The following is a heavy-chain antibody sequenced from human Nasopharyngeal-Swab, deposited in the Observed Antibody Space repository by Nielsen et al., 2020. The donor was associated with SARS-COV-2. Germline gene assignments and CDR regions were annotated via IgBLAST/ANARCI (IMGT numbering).Heavy chain of an antibody. CDR3: AKGRTYCSGTSCFSFDS. V-gene: IGHV3-23*03. CDR1: GFNFSNYA. D-gene: IGHD2-2*01. J-gene: IGHJ4*02. Sequence: GGSLRLSCAASGFNFSNYAMSWVRQAPGKGLEWVSVIYSGGSSTLFADSVKGRFTISRDNSKDTLNLQMHSLRAEDTAVYYCAKGRTYCSGTSCFSFDSWGQGTMVTVSS. CDR2: IYSGGSST.